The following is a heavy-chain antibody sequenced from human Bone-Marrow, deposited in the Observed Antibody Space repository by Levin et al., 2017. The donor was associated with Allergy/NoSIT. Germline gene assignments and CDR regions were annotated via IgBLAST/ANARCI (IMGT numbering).Heavy chain of an antibody. D-gene: IGHD3-10*01. Sequence: PGGSLRLSCAASGFTFNTYGMHWVRQAPGKVPEWVAVISFDGTNKHYADSVKGRFTISRDNSEKTVYLQMNSLKPEDTAVYICARDTVRGFYYGNEDVMGDGFDICGQGTMVTVSS. V-gene: IGHV3-30*03. CDR3: ARDTVRGFYYGNEDVMGDGFDI. CDR1: GFTFNTYG. CDR2: ISFDGTNK. J-gene: IGHJ3*02.